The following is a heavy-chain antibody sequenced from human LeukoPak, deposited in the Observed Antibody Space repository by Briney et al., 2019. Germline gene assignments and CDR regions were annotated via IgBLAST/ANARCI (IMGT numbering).Heavy chain of an antibody. CDR3: ARYDSSGYYPDY. D-gene: IGHD3-22*01. Sequence: GSLRLSCAASGFTFSSYGMHWVRQAPGKGLEWVAFIRYDGSNKYYADSVKGRFTISRDNAKNSLYLQMNSLRAEDTAVYYCARYDSSGYYPDYWGQGTLVTVSS. CDR1: GFTFSSYG. V-gene: IGHV3-30*02. CDR2: IRYDGSNK. J-gene: IGHJ4*02.